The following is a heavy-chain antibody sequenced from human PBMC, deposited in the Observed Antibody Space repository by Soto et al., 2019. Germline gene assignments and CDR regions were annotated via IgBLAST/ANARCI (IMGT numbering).Heavy chain of an antibody. D-gene: IGHD3-10*01. CDR1: GDSMGSGDYY. J-gene: IGHJ5*02. CDR2: SYYIGTT. Sequence: QVQLQESGPGLVKPSQTLSLTCTVSGDSMGSGDYYWHWIRQPPGKGLEWIGYSYYIGTTFYNPSLESRVNISIDTSKNHFSLRLTSVTAADTAVYYCARGSTYYGFLTWGQGTLVTVSS. CDR3: ARGSTYYGFLT. V-gene: IGHV4-30-4*01.